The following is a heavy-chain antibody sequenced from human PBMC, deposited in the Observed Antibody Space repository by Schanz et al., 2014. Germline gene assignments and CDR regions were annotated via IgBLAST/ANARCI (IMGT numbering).Heavy chain of an antibody. CDR2: ISNDGSIK. CDR3: ARDGDRFYHNYYMDV. D-gene: IGHD4-17*01. CDR1: GFTFSSYA. J-gene: IGHJ6*03. V-gene: IGHV3-30-3*01. Sequence: QVQLLQFGGGVVQPGRSLRLSCAASGFTFSSYAMHWVRQAPGKGLEWVALISNDGSIKYYADSVEGRFTISRDNAKNSLYLQMNSLRAEDTAVYYCARDGDRFYHNYYMDVWGKGTTVTVSS.